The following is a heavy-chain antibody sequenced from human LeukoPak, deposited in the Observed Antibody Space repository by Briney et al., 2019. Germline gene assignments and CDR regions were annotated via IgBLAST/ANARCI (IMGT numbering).Heavy chain of an antibody. V-gene: IGHV1-18*04. CDR3: ARVGGSTSCPCDY. J-gene: IGHJ4*02. CDR1: GYTFTGYY. D-gene: IGHD2-2*01. Sequence: ASVQVSCQASGYTFTGYYMHWVRQAPGQGLEWMGWISAYNGNTNYAQKLQGRVTMTTDTSTSTAYMELRSLRSDDTAVYYCARVGGSTSCPCDYWGQGTLVTVSS. CDR2: ISAYNGNT.